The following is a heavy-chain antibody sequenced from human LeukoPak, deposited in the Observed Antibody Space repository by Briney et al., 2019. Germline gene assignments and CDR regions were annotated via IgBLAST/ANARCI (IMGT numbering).Heavy chain of an antibody. Sequence: SETLSLTCTVSGGSINSNNYYWGWIRQPPGKGLEWIASVYYSGNTWYNPSLKSRVTISVDTSKNQFSLKLTSVTAADTAVYYCARHPELLNDPFDYWGQGTLVTVSS. V-gene: IGHV4-39*01. J-gene: IGHJ4*02. D-gene: IGHD1-7*01. CDR1: GGSINSNNYY. CDR3: ARHPELLNDPFDY. CDR2: VYYSGNT.